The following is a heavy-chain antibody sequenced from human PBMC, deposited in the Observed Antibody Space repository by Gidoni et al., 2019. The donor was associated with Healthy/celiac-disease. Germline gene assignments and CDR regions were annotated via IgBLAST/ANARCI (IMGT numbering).Heavy chain of an antibody. CDR2: ISSSSSYI. CDR3: AREGSANYYYYYGMDV. V-gene: IGHV3-21*01. D-gene: IGHD2-15*01. Sequence: EVQLVESGGSLVKPGGSLRLSCAASGFPFSSDSMNWVRQAPGKGLEWVSSISSSSSYIYYADSVKGRFTITRDNAKNSLYLQMNSLRAEDTAVYYCAREGSANYYYYYGMDVWGQGTTVTVSS. J-gene: IGHJ6*02. CDR1: GFPFSSDS.